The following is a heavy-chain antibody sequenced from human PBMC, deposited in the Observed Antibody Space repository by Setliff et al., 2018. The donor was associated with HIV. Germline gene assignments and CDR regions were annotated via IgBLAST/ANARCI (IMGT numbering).Heavy chain of an antibody. D-gene: IGHD1-26*01. J-gene: IGHJ6*02. CDR1: GLTFSSYW. CDR2: IKQDGSEK. Sequence: GGSLRLSCAASGLTFSSYWMSWVRQAPGKGLEWVANIKQDGSEKYYVDSVKGRFTISRDNAKNSLYLQMNSLRAEDTAVYFCARPTNIDTLYYGSQSFYMYYYGLDVWGQGTTVTVSS. CDR3: ARPTNIDTLYYGSQSFYMYYYGLDV. V-gene: IGHV3-7*01.